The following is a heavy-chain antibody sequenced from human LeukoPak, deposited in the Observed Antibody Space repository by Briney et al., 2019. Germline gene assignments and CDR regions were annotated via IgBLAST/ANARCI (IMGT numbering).Heavy chain of an antibody. V-gene: IGHV3-53*01. J-gene: IGHJ4*02. CDR3: ARDRSTSGIDY. Sequence: GGSLRLSCAASGFIVSSYYMSWVRQAPGKGLEWVSVIYSGGSTYYADSVKGRFTISRDNSKNTLYLQMNSLRAEDTAVYYCARDRSTSGIDYWGQGTLATVSS. CDR1: GFIVSSYY. CDR2: IYSGGST. D-gene: IGHD2-2*01.